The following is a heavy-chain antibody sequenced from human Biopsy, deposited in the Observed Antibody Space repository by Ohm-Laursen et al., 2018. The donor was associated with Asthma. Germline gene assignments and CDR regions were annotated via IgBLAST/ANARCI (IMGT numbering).Heavy chain of an antibody. CDR3: ARAVDYSHYYGIDV. Sequence: SSVKVSCKTSGYTFNSTGITWVRQAPGQGLEWMGWISVYNGNTKVAQKLQDRVNMITDTSTSTAYMELRSLRSDDTAVYFCARAVDYSHYYGIDVWGQGTTVTVS. CDR2: ISVYNGNT. CDR1: GYTFNSTG. J-gene: IGHJ6*02. D-gene: IGHD3-10*01. V-gene: IGHV1-18*01.